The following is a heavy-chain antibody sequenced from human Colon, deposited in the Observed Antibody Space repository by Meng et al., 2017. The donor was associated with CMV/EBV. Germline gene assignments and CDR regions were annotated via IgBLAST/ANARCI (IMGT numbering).Heavy chain of an antibody. V-gene: IGHV3-30*14. J-gene: IGHJ6*02. CDR2: ISYDGTTK. CDR1: GFNFNYHT. D-gene: IGHD6-13*01. Sequence: GGSLRLSCAASGFNFNYHTIHWVRQAPGKGLEWLSLISYDGTTKYYADSVKGRFTISRDNAKNSLYLQMNSLRAGDTAVYYCARGGYSSSWNPYYYYYGMDVWGQGTTVTVSS. CDR3: ARGGYSSSWNPYYYYYGMDV.